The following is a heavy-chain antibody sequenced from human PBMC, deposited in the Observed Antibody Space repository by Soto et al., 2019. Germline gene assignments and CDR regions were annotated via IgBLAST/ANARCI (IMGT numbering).Heavy chain of an antibody. CDR1: GFTFSSYA. D-gene: IGHD6-19*01. J-gene: IGHJ4*02. Sequence: GGSLRLSCAASGFTFSSYAMHWVRQAPGKGLEWVAVISYDGSNKYYADSVKGRFTISRDNSKNTLYLQMNSLRAEDTAVYYCARRSSGWYFDYWGQGTLVTSPQ. V-gene: IGHV3-30-3*01. CDR2: ISYDGSNK. CDR3: ARRSSGWYFDY.